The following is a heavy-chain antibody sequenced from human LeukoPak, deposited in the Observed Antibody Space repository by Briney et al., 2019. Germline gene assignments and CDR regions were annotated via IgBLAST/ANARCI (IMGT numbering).Heavy chain of an antibody. J-gene: IGHJ4*02. CDR1: GGSISSGGYY. CDR2: ICYSGST. Sequence: SQTLSLTCTVSGGSISSGGYYWSWIRQHPGKGLEWIGYICYSGSTYYNPSLKSRVTISVDTSKNQFSLKLSSVTAADTAVYYCARAYSMVRGVIPATYFDYWGQGTLVTVSS. V-gene: IGHV4-31*03. CDR3: ARAYSMVRGVIPATYFDY. D-gene: IGHD3-10*01.